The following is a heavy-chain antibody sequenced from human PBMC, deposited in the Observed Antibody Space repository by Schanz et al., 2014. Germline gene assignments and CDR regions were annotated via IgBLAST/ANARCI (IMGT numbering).Heavy chain of an antibody. V-gene: IGHV3-7*01. CDR2: IKQDGIEK. J-gene: IGHJ6*02. D-gene: IGHD3-3*01. CDR3: ARGVGGPFYYYGLDV. Sequence: EVQLVESGGGLVQPGGSLRLSCAASGFTFGNFFMSWVRQAPGKGLEWVANIKQDGIEKYYVDSVKGRFTISRDNAKNSLYLQMNSLTADDTAVYYCARGVGGPFYYYGLDVWGQGTTVTVSS. CDR1: GFTFGNFF.